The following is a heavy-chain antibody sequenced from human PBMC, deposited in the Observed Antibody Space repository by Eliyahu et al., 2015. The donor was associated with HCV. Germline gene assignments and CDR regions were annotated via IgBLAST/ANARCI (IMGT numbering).Heavy chain of an antibody. Sequence: EVQLVESGGGLVQPGGSLXLSCAASGFSFTTYWXHWVRQAPGKGRVWVXHFDGDGTTTNYADSVKGRFTISRDNTKNTLYLQMNSLRAEDIAVYYCARGGSRYCSGDSCYWGEYWGQGSLVTVSS. CDR2: FDGDGTTT. CDR3: ARGGSRYCSGDSCYWGEY. V-gene: IGHV3-74*01. J-gene: IGHJ4*02. D-gene: IGHD2-15*01. CDR1: GFSFTTYW.